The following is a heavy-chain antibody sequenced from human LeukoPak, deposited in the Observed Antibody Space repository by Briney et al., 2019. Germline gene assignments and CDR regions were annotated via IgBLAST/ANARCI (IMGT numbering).Heavy chain of an antibody. J-gene: IGHJ6*03. D-gene: IGHD3-3*01. V-gene: IGHV1-46*01. Sequence: ASVKVSCKASGYTFTSYYMHWVRQAPGQGLEWMGTINPSGGSTSYAQKFQGRVTMTRDTSTSTVYMELSSLRSEDTAVYYCARVSKSNSPDGYYDFWSGYFGMDYYYYMDVWGKGTTVTVSS. CDR3: ARVSKSNSPDGYYDFWSGYFGMDYYYYMDV. CDR1: GYTFTSYY. CDR2: INPSGGST.